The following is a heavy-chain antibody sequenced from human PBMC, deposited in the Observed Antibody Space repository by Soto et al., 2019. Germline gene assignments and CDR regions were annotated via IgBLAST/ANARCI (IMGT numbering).Heavy chain of an antibody. CDR2: VYPDDSDT. J-gene: IGHJ4*02. CDR3: TRAESPETAYFFDD. Sequence: GESLKISCKGSGYNFINHWIAWVRQMPGKGLEWMGIVYPDDSDTRYSPSFQGQVTISADKSISIAYLQMSSLKTEDSAVYFCTRAESPETAYFFDDWGQGTQVTVSS. CDR1: GYNFINHW. V-gene: IGHV5-51*01. D-gene: IGHD5-18*01.